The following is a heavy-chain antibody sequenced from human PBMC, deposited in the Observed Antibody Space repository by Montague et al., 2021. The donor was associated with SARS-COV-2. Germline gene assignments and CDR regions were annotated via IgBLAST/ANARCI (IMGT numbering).Heavy chain of an antibody. CDR3: ARDDIVLQGVTKGMDV. V-gene: IGHV4-39*07. Sequence: SETLSLTCTVSGDSISSSNYYWGWIRQPPGKGLEWIGNMYYSGSTYYNPSLKSRVTIPIDTSKNPFSLKLSSVTAADTAVYYCARDDIVLQGVTKGMDVWGQGTTVTVSS. CDR2: MYYSGST. CDR1: GDSISSSNYY. J-gene: IGHJ6*02. D-gene: IGHD3-10*01.